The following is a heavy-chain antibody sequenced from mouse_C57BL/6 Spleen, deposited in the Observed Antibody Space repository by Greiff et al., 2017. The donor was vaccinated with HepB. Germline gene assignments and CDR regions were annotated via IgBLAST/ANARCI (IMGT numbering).Heavy chain of an antibody. CDR2: IYPGNSDT. CDR3: TRRYYYGSSYDWYFDV. J-gene: IGHJ1*03. CDR1: GYTFTSYW. V-gene: IGHV1-5*01. D-gene: IGHD1-1*01. Sequence: EVQLQESGTVLARPGASVKMSCKTSGYTFTSYWMHWVKQRPGQGLEWIGAIYPGNSDTSYNQKFKGKAKLTAVTSASTAYMELSSLTNEDSAVYYCTRRYYYGSSYDWYFDVWGTGTTVTVSS.